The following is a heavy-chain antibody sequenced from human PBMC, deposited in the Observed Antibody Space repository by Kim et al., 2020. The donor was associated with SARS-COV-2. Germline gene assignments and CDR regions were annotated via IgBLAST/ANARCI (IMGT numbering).Heavy chain of an antibody. CDR2: ISWDGGST. J-gene: IGHJ6*02. CDR3: AKGQGIAVAGDYYGMDV. V-gene: IGHV3-43*01. CDR1: GFTFDDYT. Sequence: GGSLRLSCAASGFTFDDYTMHWVRQAPGKGLEWVSLISWDGGSTYYADSVKGRFTISRDNSKNSLYLQMNSLRTEDTALYYCAKGQGIAVAGDYYGMDVWGQGTTVTVSS. D-gene: IGHD6-19*01.